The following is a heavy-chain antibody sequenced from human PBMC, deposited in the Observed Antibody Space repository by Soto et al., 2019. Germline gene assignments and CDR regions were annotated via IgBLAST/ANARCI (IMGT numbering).Heavy chain of an antibody. J-gene: IGHJ4*02. CDR1: GGSISSNNYY. V-gene: IGHV4-39*07. D-gene: IGHD1-26*01. CDR2: VYYSGSP. CDR3: ARGGGSPDY. Sequence: SETLSLTCTVSGGSISSNNYYWGWIRQPPGKGLEWIASVYYSGSPYYNPSLKSRLTISIDTSKNQFSLKLSSVTAADTAVYYCARGGGSPDYWGQGTLVTVSS.